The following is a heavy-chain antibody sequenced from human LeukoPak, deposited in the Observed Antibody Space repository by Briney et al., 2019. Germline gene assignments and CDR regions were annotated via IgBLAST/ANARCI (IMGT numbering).Heavy chain of an antibody. CDR1: GFTFSSYG. CDR2: ISHDGSNK. Sequence: QSGGSLRLSCAASGFTFSSYGMHWVRQAPGKGVEWVAFISHDGSNKYYSDSVKGRFTISRENSKNTLYLQMNSLRVEDTAVYYCARRGGSYFDYWGQGTLVTVSS. J-gene: IGHJ4*02. CDR3: ARRGGSYFDY. D-gene: IGHD1-26*01. V-gene: IGHV3-30*03.